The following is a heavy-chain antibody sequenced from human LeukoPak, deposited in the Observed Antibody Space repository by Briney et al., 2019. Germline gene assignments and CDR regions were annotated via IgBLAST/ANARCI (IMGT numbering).Heavy chain of an antibody. CDR2: ISAYNGNT. D-gene: IGHD3-10*01. V-gene: IGHV1-18*01. CDR3: ARNYGSGSYYNDY. J-gene: IGHJ4*02. Sequence: GWISAYNGNTNYAQKLQGRVTMTTDTSTSTAYMELRSLRSDDTAVYYCARNYGSGSYYNDYWGQGTLVTVSS.